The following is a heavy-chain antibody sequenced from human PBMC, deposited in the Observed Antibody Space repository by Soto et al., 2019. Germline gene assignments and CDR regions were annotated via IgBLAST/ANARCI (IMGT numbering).Heavy chain of an antibody. D-gene: IGHD3-3*01. Sequence: PGGSLRLSCAASGFTFSSYGMHWVRQAPGKGLEWVAVISYDGSNKYYADSVKGRFTISRDNSKNTLYLQMNSLRAEDTAVYYCAKRGVPDYDFWSGYPRRDPGDYYYGMDVWGQGTTVTVSS. CDR3: AKRGVPDYDFWSGYPRRDPGDYYYGMDV. CDR1: GFTFSSYG. CDR2: ISYDGSNK. V-gene: IGHV3-30*18. J-gene: IGHJ6*02.